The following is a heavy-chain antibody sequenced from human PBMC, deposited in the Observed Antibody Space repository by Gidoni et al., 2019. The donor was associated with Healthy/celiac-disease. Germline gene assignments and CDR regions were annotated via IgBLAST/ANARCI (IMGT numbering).Heavy chain of an antibody. Sequence: EVQLVQSGAEVKKPGESLKISCKGSGYSFTSYWIGWVRQMPGKGLEWMGIIYPGDSDTRYSPSFQGQVTISADKSISTAYLQWSSLKASDTAMYYCARLAADCSSTSCYRGYYYYGMDVWGQGTTVTVSS. V-gene: IGHV5-51*01. CDR1: GYSFTSYW. CDR2: IYPGDSDT. CDR3: ARLAADCSSTSCYRGYYYYGMDV. D-gene: IGHD2-2*02. J-gene: IGHJ6*02.